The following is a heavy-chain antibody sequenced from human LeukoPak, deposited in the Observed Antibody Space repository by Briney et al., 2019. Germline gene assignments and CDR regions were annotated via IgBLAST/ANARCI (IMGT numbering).Heavy chain of an antibody. CDR2: IYSGGST. CDR3: ARDVRADCGGDCYLSH. V-gene: IGHV3-66*01. D-gene: IGHD2-21*02. J-gene: IGHJ4*02. CDR1: GFTVSSNY. Sequence: GGSLRLSCAASGFTVSSNYMSWVRQAPGKGLEWVSVIYSGGSTYYADSVKGRFTISRDNSKNTLYLQMNSLRAEDTAVYYCARDVRADCGGDCYLSHWGQGTLVTVSS.